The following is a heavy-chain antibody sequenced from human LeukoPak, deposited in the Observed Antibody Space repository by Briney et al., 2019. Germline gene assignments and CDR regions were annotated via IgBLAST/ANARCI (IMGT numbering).Heavy chain of an antibody. Sequence: SETLSLTCTVSGVSISSSNSYWGWIRQPPGKGLEWIASIYYSRNTYYSASLKSQVSDTIDTSKNRFSLKLTSVTAADTAVYYCARQTGSGLFILPGGQGTLVTVSS. CDR1: GVSISSSNSY. V-gene: IGHV4-39*01. CDR3: ARQTGSGLFILP. J-gene: IGHJ4*02. CDR2: IYYSRNT. D-gene: IGHD3/OR15-3a*01.